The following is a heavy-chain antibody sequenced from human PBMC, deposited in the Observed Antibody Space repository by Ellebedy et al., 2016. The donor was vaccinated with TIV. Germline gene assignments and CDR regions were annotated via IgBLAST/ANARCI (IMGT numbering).Heavy chain of an antibody. CDR2: ISAYNGNT. CDR1: GYSFTNYG. CDR3: ARDGFTSSGRDY. D-gene: IGHD2-2*01. J-gene: IGHJ4*02. V-gene: IGHV1-18*01. Sequence: ASVKVSXXASGYSFTNYGISWVRQAPGQGPEWMGWISAYNGNTTFAQKFRGRVTMTTDTSTGTAFMELTSLTSDDTAVYYCARDGFTSSGRDYWGQGTLVTVSS.